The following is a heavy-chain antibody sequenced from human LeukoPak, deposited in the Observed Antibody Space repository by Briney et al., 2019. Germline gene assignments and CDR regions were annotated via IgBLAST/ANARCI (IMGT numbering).Heavy chain of an antibody. Sequence: ASVKVSCKVSGYTFTSYGISWVRQAPGQGLEWMGWISAYNGNTNYAQKLQGRVTMTTDTSTSTAYMELRSLRSDDTAVYYCARETGGYSGYVFDYWGQGTLVTVSS. CDR2: ISAYNGNT. J-gene: IGHJ4*02. D-gene: IGHD5-12*01. CDR3: ARETGGYSGYVFDY. CDR1: GYTFTSYG. V-gene: IGHV1-18*04.